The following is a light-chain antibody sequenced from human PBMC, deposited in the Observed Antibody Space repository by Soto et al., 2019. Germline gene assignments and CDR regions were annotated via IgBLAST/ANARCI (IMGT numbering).Light chain of an antibody. CDR2: DAS. V-gene: IGKV3-11*01. CDR3: QQRSNWPPWT. Sequence: EIVLTQSPATLSLSPGERATLSCRASQSVGSYLAWYQQKPGQAPRLLIYDASTRATGIPARFSGSGSGTDFTLTISSREPEDFAVYYCQQRSNWPPWTFGQGTKLEIK. CDR1: QSVGSY. J-gene: IGKJ2*02.